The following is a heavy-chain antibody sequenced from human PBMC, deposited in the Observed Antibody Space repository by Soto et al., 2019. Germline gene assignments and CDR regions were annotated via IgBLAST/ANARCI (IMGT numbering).Heavy chain of an antibody. CDR2: IIPVSGTA. CDR3: ASTEEAPEGDESGRGDAFDI. V-gene: IGHV1-69*06. CDR1: GGTFSRYG. J-gene: IGHJ3*02. Sequence: QVQLVQSGSEVKKPGSSVKVSCKASGGTFSRYGFIWVRQVPGQGLEWMGGIIPVSGTANYAVKFQGRVTITVDRVTSTGYMELTSLRSEDTAVYFCASTEEAPEGDESGRGDAFDIWGQGTKVTVSS. D-gene: IGHD1-26*01.